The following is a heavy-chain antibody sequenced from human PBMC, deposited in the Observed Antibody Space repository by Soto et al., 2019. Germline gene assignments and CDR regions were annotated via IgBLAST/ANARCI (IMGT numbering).Heavy chain of an antibody. Sequence: SVKVSCKASGGTFSSYAISWVRQAPGQGLEWMGGIIPIFGTANYAQKFEARVTLTRDTAASTAYMELNSLRSDDTAVYYCARDPIWTYTWNYARLNYLDPWGQGTLVTVSS. V-gene: IGHV1-69*05. CDR1: GGTFSSYA. D-gene: IGHD1-7*01. CDR3: ARDPIWTYTWNYARLNYLDP. CDR2: IIPIFGTA. J-gene: IGHJ5*02.